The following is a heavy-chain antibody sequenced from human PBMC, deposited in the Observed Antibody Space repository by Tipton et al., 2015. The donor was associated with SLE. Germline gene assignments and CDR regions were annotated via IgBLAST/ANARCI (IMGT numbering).Heavy chain of an antibody. Sequence: TLSLTCTVSGGSIRSAPYYWSWIRQPAGKGLEWIGHIYTSENINYNPSLKSRVTISVDTSKNQFSLKLSSVTAADTAVYYCARSGGEPYYYVSSGFYPDWGQGTLVTVSS. D-gene: IGHD3-22*01. V-gene: IGHV4-61*09. CDR1: GGSIRSAPYY. J-gene: IGHJ3*01. CDR2: IYTSENI. CDR3: ARSGGEPYYYVSSGFYPD.